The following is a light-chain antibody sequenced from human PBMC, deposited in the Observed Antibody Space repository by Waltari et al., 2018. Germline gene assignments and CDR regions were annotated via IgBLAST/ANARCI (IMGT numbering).Light chain of an antibody. J-gene: IGKJ1*01. CDR3: QQYGTSLSWT. CDR2: GAS. CDR1: QSVNSKF. V-gene: IGKV3-20*01. Sequence: IVLTQSQGTLSLSPGERATLSCRASQSVNSKFLAWYQQKPGQAPRLLIYGASTSATGIPDRFSGSGSETDFSLTISRLEPEDFAVYYCQQYGTSLSWTFGQGTKVEIK.